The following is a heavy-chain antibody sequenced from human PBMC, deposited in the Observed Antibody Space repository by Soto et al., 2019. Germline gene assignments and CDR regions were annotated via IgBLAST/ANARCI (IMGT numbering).Heavy chain of an antibody. D-gene: IGHD1-1*01. Sequence: GGSLRLSCTASGFTFGDYAMSWVRQAPGKGLEWVGFIRSKAYGGTTEYAASVKGRFTISRDDSKSIAYLQMNSLKTEDTAVYYCTRDHRGTALVYYYGMDVWGQGTTVTVSS. V-gene: IGHV3-49*04. CDR3: TRDHRGTALVYYYGMDV. CDR1: GFTFGDYA. CDR2: IRSKAYGGTT. J-gene: IGHJ6*02.